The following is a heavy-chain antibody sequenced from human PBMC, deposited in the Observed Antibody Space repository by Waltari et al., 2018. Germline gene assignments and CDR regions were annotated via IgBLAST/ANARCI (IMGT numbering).Heavy chain of an antibody. CDR1: GFPFSHFA. CDR2: ISVSGGTS. V-gene: IGHV3-23*01. CDR3: AKDRGSGRIYFDS. Sequence: VQLLESGGDLIQPGGSLSLSCPASGFPFSHFAMTWVRQAPGKRLEWVSSISVSGGTSYYTDSVTGRFTISRDNSENTLYLHMNSLRAEDSAIYYCAKDRGSGRIYFDSWGRGTLVAVSS. D-gene: IGHD3-10*01. J-gene: IGHJ4*02.